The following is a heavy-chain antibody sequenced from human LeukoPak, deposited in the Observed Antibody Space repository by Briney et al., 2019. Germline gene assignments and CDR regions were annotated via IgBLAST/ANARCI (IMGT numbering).Heavy chain of an antibody. J-gene: IGHJ4*02. Sequence: ASVKVSCKASGYTFTSYYMHWVRQAPGQGLEWMGIINPSGGSTSYAQKFQGRVTMTRDTSTSTVYMELSSLRSEDAAVYYCATAYYDILTGYPTPLCYWGQGTLVTVSS. CDR3: ATAYYDILTGYPTPLCY. V-gene: IGHV1-46*03. D-gene: IGHD3-9*01. CDR1: GYTFTSYY. CDR2: INPSGGST.